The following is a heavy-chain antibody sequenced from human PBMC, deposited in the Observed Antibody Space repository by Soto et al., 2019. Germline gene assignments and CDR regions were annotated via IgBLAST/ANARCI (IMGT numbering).Heavy chain of an antibody. Sequence: SETLSLTCAVSGGSISSGGYSWSWIRQPPGKGLEWIGYIYHSGSTYYNPSLKSRVTISVDRSKNQFSLKLSSVTAADTAVYYCARDSTVVYGMDVWGQGTTVTVSS. D-gene: IGHD4-17*01. CDR3: ARDSTVVYGMDV. CDR1: GGSISSGGYS. V-gene: IGHV4-30-2*01. J-gene: IGHJ6*02. CDR2: IYHSGST.